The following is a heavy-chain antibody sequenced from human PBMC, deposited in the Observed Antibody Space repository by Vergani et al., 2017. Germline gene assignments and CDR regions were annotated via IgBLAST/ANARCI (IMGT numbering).Heavy chain of an antibody. Sequence: EVQLLQSEGAVVQPGGSLRLSCAASGFTFNEYWMHWARQVPGKGLVWVSGMNGDGDTISYADSVKGRFTISRDNAKNTLFLQMNSLRAEDTAVYYCAKDHYDFWSGYPNLSPFDLWGRGTLVTVSS. V-gene: IGHV3-74*01. D-gene: IGHD3-3*01. CDR2: MNGDGDTI. J-gene: IGHJ2*01. CDR3: AKDHYDFWSGYPNLSPFDL. CDR1: GFTFNEYW.